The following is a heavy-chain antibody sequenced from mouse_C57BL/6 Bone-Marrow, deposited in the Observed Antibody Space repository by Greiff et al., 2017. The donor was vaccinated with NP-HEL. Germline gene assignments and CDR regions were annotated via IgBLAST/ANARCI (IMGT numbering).Heavy chain of an antibody. J-gene: IGHJ2*01. D-gene: IGHD1-1*01. V-gene: IGHV14-3*01. Sequence: VQLQQSVAELVRPGASVKLSCTASGFTIKNTYMHWVKQRPEQGLEWIGRIDPANGNTKYTPKFQGKATITADTSSNTAYLQLSSLTSEYTAIYYCARTRDYYGGSYPGCWGQGTTVT. CDR2: IDPANGNT. CDR3: ARTRDYYGGSYPGC. CDR1: GFTIKNTY.